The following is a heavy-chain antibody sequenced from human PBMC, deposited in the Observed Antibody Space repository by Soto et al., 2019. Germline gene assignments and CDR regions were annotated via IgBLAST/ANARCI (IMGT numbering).Heavy chain of an antibody. D-gene: IGHD6-19*01. CDR3: VGRKRLWLGNGGMDV. J-gene: IGHJ6*01. CDR1: GGSFSGYD. CDR2: SNHSGST. Sequence: QVQLQQWGAGLLKPSETLSLTCAVYGGSFSGYDWCWIRQPPGTGLEWIGESNHSGSTNCNPYHKVRINMSVDRTKNQLHLKLSAVNGADRAVYCRVGRKRLWLGNGGMDVWGQGTTVTVSS. V-gene: IGHV4-34*01.